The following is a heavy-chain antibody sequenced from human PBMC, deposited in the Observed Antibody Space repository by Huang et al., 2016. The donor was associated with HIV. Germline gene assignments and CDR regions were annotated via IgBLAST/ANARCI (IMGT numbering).Heavy chain of an antibody. CDR2: MNSDGSST. V-gene: IGHV3-74*01. CDR3: ARDPRIQSWLNFFDY. D-gene: IGHD3-22*01. Sequence: EVQLVESGGGLVQPGGSLRLSCAASGFSISSYWMHWVRQAPGKGLVWVLRMNSDGSSTSYADSVKGRFTISRDNAKNTLYLQMNSLRAEDTAVYYCARDPRIQSWLNFFDYWGQGTLVSVSS. J-gene: IGHJ4*02. CDR1: GFSISSYW.